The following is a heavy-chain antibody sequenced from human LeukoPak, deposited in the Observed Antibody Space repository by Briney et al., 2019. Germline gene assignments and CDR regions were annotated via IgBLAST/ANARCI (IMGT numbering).Heavy chain of an antibody. CDR3: ARVSGRLQRSATLDY. D-gene: IGHD5-24*01. V-gene: IGHV1-2*02. J-gene: IGHJ4*02. Sequence: ASVKVSCKASGYTFTGYYMHWVRQAPGQGLGWMGWINPNSGGTNYAQKFQGRVTMTRDTSISTAYMELSRLRSDDTAVYYCARVSGRLQRSATLDYWGQGTLVTVSS. CDR2: INPNSGGT. CDR1: GYTFTGYY.